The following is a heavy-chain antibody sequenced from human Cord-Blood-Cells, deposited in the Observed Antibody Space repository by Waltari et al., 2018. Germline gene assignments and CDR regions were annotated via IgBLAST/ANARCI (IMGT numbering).Heavy chain of an antibody. CDR1: GFTFSDYY. V-gene: IGHV3-11*01. D-gene: IGHD1-7*01. CDR3: ARGGELELYYCYYGMDV. CDR2: ISSSGSTI. J-gene: IGHJ6*02. Sequence: GESGGGLVKPGRSLRLSCAASGFTFSDYYMSWICEAPGKGLEWVSYISSSGSTIYYADAVKGRFTISRDNAKNSLYLQMNSLRAEDTAVYYCARGGELELYYCYYGMDVWGQGTTVTVSS.